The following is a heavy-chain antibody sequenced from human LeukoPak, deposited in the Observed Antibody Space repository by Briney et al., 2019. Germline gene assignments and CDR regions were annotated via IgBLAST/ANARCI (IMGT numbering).Heavy chain of an antibody. V-gene: IGHV3-48*04. CDR3: ASLYGSGSYYNENYYYYYGMDV. CDR1: GFTFSSYA. Sequence: GGSLRLSCAASGFTFSSYAMSWVRQAPGKGLEWVSYISSSGSTIYYADSVKGRFTISRDNAKNSLYLQMNSLRAEDTAVYYCASLYGSGSYYNENYYYYYGMDVWGQGTTVTVSS. D-gene: IGHD3-10*01. CDR2: ISSSGSTI. J-gene: IGHJ6*02.